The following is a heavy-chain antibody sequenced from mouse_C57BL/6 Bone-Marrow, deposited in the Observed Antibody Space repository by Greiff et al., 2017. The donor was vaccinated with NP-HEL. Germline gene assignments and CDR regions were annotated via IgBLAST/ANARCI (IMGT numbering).Heavy chain of an antibody. J-gene: IGHJ3*01. Sequence: QVQLQQPGAELVKPGASVKMSCKASGYTFTSYWITWVKQRPGQGLEWIGDIYPGSGSNNYNEKFKSKATLTVDTSSSTAYMQLSSVTSEDSAVYYGARGLRAVSWFAYWGQGTLVTVSA. CDR2: IYPGSGSN. CDR1: GYTFTSYW. CDR3: ARGLRAVSWFAY. D-gene: IGHD1-1*01. V-gene: IGHV1-55*01.